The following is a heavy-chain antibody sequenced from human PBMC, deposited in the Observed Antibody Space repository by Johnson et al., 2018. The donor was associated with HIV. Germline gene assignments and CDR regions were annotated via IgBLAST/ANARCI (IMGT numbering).Heavy chain of an antibody. CDR2: ISYDGNNK. D-gene: IGHD2-15*01. J-gene: IGHJ3*01. Sequence: QVQLVESGGGVVQPGRSLRLSCAASGFTFSSHVMHWVRQGPGKGLEWVAVISYDGNNKYYADSVKGRFTISRDNSKSTLYLQLNSLRPEDSAVYYCAKGEAQEGLIQLLSYAFDFWGQGTMVTVSS. CDR1: GFTFSSHV. V-gene: IGHV3-30-3*01. CDR3: AKGEAQEGLIQLLSYAFDF.